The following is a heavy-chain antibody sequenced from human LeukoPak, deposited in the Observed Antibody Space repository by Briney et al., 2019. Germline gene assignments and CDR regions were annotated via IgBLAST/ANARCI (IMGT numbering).Heavy chain of an antibody. D-gene: IGHD1-26*01. J-gene: IGHJ4*02. CDR3: AKDSGDSGSYYDY. V-gene: IGHV3-9*01. Sequence: GRSLRLSCAASGFTFDDYAMHWVRQAPGKGLEWVSGISWNSGSIGYADPVKGRFTISRDNAKNSLYLQMNSLRAEDTALYYCAKDSGDSGSYYDYWGQGTLVTVSS. CDR1: GFTFDDYA. CDR2: ISWNSGSI.